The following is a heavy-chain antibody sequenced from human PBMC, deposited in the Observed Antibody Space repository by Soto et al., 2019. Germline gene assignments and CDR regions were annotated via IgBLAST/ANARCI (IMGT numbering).Heavy chain of an antibody. CDR1: GASISSGDYA. J-gene: IGHJ4*02. V-gene: IGHV4-30-2*01. CDR2: IYNSGGS. Sequence: QLQLQESGSGLVKPSQTLSLTCVVSGASISSGDYAWNWVRQPPGKGLEWLGYIYNSGGSYYNPSLKGRVTISLDRSKNHFSLRLNSVTAADTALYFCARGDKNNDYYFDHWGQGTLVTVTS. D-gene: IGHD3-16*01. CDR3: ARGDKNNDYYFDH.